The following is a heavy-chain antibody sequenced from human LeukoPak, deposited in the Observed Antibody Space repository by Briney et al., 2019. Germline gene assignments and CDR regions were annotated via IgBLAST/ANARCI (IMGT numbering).Heavy chain of an antibody. V-gene: IGHV1-18*01. CDR1: GYTFTSYG. D-gene: IGHD3-10*01. CDR3: ARGRITMVLVVDADYFDS. J-gene: IGHJ4*02. CDR2: ISAYNGNT. Sequence: ASVKVSCKASGYTFTSYGISWVRQAPGQGLEWMGWISAYNGNTNYAQKLQGRVTMTTDTSTSTDYLELRSLRADDTDVYYCARGRITMVLVVDADYFDSCGQGTPVTLSS.